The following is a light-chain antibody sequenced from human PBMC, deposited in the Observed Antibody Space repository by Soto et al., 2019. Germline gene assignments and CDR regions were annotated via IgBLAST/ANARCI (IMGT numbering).Light chain of an antibody. CDR3: AAWDDSLNGRL. V-gene: IGLV1-44*01. Sequence: QSVLTQPLSASGTPGQRVTISCSGSGSNIGSNTVDWYQQLPGTAPKLLIYSNNQRPSGVPDRFSGSKSGTSVSLAISGLQSEDEADYYCAAWDDSLNGRLFGTGTKLTVL. CDR2: SNN. CDR1: GSNIGSNT. J-gene: IGLJ1*01.